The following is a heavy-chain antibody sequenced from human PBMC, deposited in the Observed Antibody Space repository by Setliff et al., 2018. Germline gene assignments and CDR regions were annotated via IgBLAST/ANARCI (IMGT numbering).Heavy chain of an antibody. V-gene: IGHV5-10-1*01. CDR1: GYSFTSYW. Sequence: GESLKISCKGSGYSFTSYWISWVRQVPGKGLEWMGRIDPSDSYTNYSPSFQGHVTISADKSISTAYLQWSNLKASDTAIYYCARSLVGATYSVYFDYWGQGALVTVSS. J-gene: IGHJ4*02. CDR3: ARSLVGATYSVYFDY. D-gene: IGHD1-26*01. CDR2: IDPSDSYT.